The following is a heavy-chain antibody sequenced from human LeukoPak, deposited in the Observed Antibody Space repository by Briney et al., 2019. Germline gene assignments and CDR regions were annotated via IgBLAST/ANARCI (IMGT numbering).Heavy chain of an antibody. J-gene: IGHJ4*02. V-gene: IGHV4-59*12. CDR1: GGSISGYY. Sequence: SETLSLTCSVSGGSISGYYWSWIRQPPGKGLEWIGYIYYSGRTNYNPSLKSRVTISVDKSKNQFSLKLSSVTAADTAVYYCARRGYCGGDCSDYWGQGTLVTVSS. CDR2: IYYSGRT. CDR3: ARRGYCGGDCSDY. D-gene: IGHD2-15*01.